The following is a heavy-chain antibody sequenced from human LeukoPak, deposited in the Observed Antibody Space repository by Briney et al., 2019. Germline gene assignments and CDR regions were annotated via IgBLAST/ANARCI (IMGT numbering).Heavy chain of an antibody. V-gene: IGHV1-2*02. CDR3: VREGEGPLSKDFDY. CDR2: IGPHSTFT. CDR1: VFTFTDHY. D-gene: IGHD2/OR15-2a*01. J-gene: IGHJ4*02. Sequence: SMKVSCQSSVFTFTDHYIHWVRQGPGQGLEWMGYIGPHSTFTSSPQEFQGRVTMTRDASMSTAYMELTRLTSDDTAVYYCVREGEGPLSKDFDYWGQGTLVTVSS.